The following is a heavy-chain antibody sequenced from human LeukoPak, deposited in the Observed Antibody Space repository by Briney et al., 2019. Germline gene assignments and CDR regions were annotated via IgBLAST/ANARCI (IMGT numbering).Heavy chain of an antibody. J-gene: IGHJ4*02. V-gene: IGHV3-23*01. CDR1: GFTFSSYA. Sequence: GGSLRLSCSASGFTFSSYAMSWVRQAPGKGLEWVSAISGSGGSTYYADSVKGRFTISRDNSKNTLYLQMNSLRAEDTAVYYCAQGGFVEWFLDYWGQGTLVTVSS. D-gene: IGHD3-3*01. CDR3: AQGGFVEWFLDY. CDR2: ISGSGGST.